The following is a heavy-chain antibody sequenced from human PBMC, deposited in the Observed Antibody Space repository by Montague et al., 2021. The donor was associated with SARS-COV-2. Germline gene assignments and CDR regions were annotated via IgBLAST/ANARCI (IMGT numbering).Heavy chain of an antibody. J-gene: IGHJ5*02. CDR2: ISGSGGST. D-gene: IGHD5-12*01. CDR1: GFTFSSYA. CDR3: AKDSSIVATTLWAYNWFDP. Sequence: SLRLSCAASGFTFSSYAMSWVRQAPGKGLEWVSAISGSGGSTYYADSVKGRFTISRDNSKNTLYLQMNSLRAEDTAVYYCAKDSSIVATTLWAYNWFDPWGQGTPVTVSS. V-gene: IGHV3-23*01.